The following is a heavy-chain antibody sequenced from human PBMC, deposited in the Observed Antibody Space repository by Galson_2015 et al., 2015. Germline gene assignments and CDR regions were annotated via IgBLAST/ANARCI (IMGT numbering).Heavy chain of an antibody. J-gene: IGHJ4*02. V-gene: IGHV3-11*04. CDR1: GFTLSDYY. D-gene: IGHD1-26*01. Sequence: SLRLSCAASGFTLSDYYMSWIRQAPGKGLEWVSYISSSGSTIYYADSVKGRFTISRDNAKNSLYLQMNSLRAEDTAVYYCASLPDQWELPPYNDYWGQGTLVTVSS. CDR3: ASLPDQWELPPYNDY. CDR2: ISSSGSTI.